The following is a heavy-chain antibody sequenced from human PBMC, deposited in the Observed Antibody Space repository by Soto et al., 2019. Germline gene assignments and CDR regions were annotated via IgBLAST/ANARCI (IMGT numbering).Heavy chain of an antibody. CDR2: IYYSGST. V-gene: IGHV4-39*01. Sequence: PSETLSLTCTVSGGSISSSSYYWGWIRQPPGKGLEWIGSIYYSGSTYYNPSLKSRVTISVDTSKNQFSLKLSSVTAADTAVYYCAGAHFDWLLWATNWFDPWGQGTLVTVSS. CDR3: AGAHFDWLLWATNWFDP. J-gene: IGHJ5*02. D-gene: IGHD3-9*01. CDR1: GGSISSSSYY.